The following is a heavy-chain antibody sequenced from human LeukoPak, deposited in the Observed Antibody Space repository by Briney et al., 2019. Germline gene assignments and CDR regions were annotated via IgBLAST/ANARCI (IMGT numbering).Heavy chain of an antibody. V-gene: IGHV3-23*01. Sequence: SCKASGGTFSSYAMSWVRQAPGKGLEWVSAISGSGGSTYYADSVKGRFTISRDNSKNTLYLQMNSLRAEDTAVYYCAKDGGRGGDPFEPWGQGTLVTVSS. D-gene: IGHD2-21*02. CDR1: GGTFSSYA. CDR3: AKDGGRGGDPFEP. J-gene: IGHJ5*02. CDR2: ISGSGGST.